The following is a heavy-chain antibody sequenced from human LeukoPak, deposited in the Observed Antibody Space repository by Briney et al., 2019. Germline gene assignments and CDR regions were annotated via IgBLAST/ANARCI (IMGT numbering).Heavy chain of an antibody. V-gene: IGHV3-30*18. J-gene: IGHJ4*02. CDR3: AKDFITFGGDPLPYFDY. D-gene: IGHD3-16*01. CDR1: GFTFSSYG. CDR2: ISYDGSNK. Sequence: GGSLRLSCAASGFTFSSYGMHWVRQAPGKGLEWVAVISYDGSNKYYADSVKGRFTISRDNSKSTLYLQMNSLRAEDTAVYYCAKDFITFGGDPLPYFDYWGQGTLVTVSS.